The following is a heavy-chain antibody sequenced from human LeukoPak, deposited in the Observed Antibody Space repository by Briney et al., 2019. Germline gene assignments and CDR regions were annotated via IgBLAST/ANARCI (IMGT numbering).Heavy chain of an antibody. V-gene: IGHV3-23*01. CDR1: GFTFSSYA. J-gene: IGHJ4*02. CDR2: ISGSGGST. Sequence: GGSLRLSCAASGFTFSSYAMSWVRQAPGKGLEWVSAISGSGGSTYYADSVKGRFTISRDNSKNTLYPQMNSLRAEDTAVYYCAKDQNYYDSSGAVDYWGQGTLVTVSS. CDR3: AKDQNYYDSSGAVDY. D-gene: IGHD3-22*01.